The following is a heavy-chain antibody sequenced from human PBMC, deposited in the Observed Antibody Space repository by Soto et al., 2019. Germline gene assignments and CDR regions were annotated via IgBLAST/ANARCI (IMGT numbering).Heavy chain of an antibody. D-gene: IGHD2-15*01. CDR3: ARGGEADYCSGGSCYSGSFYYYYGMDV. J-gene: IGHJ6*02. Sequence: ASVKVSCKASGYTFTSYYMHWVRQAPGQGLEWMGIINPSGGSTSYAQKFQGRVTMTRDTSTSTVYMELSSLGAEDTAVYYCARGGEADYCSGGSCYSGSFYYYYGMDVWGQGTTVTVSS. CDR2: INPSGGST. CDR1: GYTFTSYY. V-gene: IGHV1-46*01.